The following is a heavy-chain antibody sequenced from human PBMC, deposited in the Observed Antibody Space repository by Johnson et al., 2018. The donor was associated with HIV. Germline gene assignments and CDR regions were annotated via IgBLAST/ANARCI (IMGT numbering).Heavy chain of an antibody. V-gene: IGHV3-20*04. CDR3: ARDRKYNFWSGYDT. J-gene: IGHJ3*01. D-gene: IGHD3-3*01. CDR2: MNWNVAST. CDR1: AVSGFSISSNY. Sequence: VQLVESGGGLVQPGGSLRLSCAASAVSGFSISSNYINWVRKAPGKGLEWVSGMNWNVASTVYADSVKCRFTISRDNAEDSLNRQMDSLRAEDTALYYCARDRKYNFWSGYDTWGQGTMVSVSS.